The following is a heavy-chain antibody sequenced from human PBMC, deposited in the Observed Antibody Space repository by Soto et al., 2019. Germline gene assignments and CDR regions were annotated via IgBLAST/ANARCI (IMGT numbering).Heavy chain of an antibody. J-gene: IGHJ6*02. Sequence: QVQLVQSGAEVKKPGSSVKVSCKASGGTFSSYAISWVRQAPGQGLEWMGGIILSFGTANYAQKFQGRVTITADESTSTDYMEMSSLSSEDTAVYYCARDRGGSGWTENPNPEYGMDVWGQVTTVTVSS. D-gene: IGHD6-19*01. V-gene: IGHV1-69*01. CDR3: ARDRGGSGWTENPNPEYGMDV. CDR2: IILSFGTA. CDR1: GGTFSSYA.